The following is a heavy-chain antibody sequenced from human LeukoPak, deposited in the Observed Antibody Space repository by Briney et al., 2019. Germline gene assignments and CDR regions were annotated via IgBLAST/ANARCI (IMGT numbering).Heavy chain of an antibody. CDR3: ARDDSSSWYGNYGMDV. D-gene: IGHD6-13*01. J-gene: IGHJ6*02. CDR2: INSDGSST. CDR1: GFTFSSYW. V-gene: IGHV3-74*01. Sequence: GGSLRLSCAASGFTFSSYWMHWVRQAPGKGLVWVSRINSDGSSTSYADSVKGRFTISRDNAKNTLYLQMNSLRAEDTAVYYCARDDSSSWYGNYGMDVWGQGTTVTVSS.